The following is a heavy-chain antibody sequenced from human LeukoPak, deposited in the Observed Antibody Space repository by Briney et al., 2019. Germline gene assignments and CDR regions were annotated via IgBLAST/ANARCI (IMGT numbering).Heavy chain of an antibody. V-gene: IGHV3-11*04. CDR3: ARWSRVYSSSFTFDY. Sequence: GGSLRLSCAASGFTFSDYYMSWVRQARGKGVEGVSYISSSGSTIYYADSVKGRFTISRDNAKNSLYLQMNSLRAEDTAVYYCARWSRVYSSSFTFDYWGQGTLVTVSS. D-gene: IGHD6-6*01. CDR1: GFTFSDYY. J-gene: IGHJ4*02. CDR2: ISSSGSTI.